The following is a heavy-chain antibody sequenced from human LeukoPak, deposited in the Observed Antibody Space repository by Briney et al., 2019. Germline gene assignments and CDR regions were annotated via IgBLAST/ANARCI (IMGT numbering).Heavy chain of an antibody. D-gene: IGHD7-27*01. CDR2: LSNRGSDI. V-gene: IGHV3-11*01. CDR1: GFTFSDHY. Sequence: PGGSLRLSCAVSGFTFSDHYMTWIRQAPGKGLEYISYLSNRGSDIFYADSVKGRFSISRDNAKNSLYLQMNSLGVEDTAMYYCARGHWGLDYWGQGTLVTVSS. J-gene: IGHJ4*02. CDR3: ARGHWGLDY.